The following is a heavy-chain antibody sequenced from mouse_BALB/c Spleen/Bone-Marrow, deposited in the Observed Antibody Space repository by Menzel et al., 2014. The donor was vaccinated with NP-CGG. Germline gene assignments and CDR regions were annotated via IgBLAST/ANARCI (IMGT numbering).Heavy chain of an antibody. J-gene: IGHJ4*01. CDR2: FFPGSGSI. CDR3: ARHEDLDIRRRLGAMDY. CDR1: GCAFTEYI. Sequence: QVQLKESGAELVKPGASVKLSCKASGCAFTEYIIHWIKQRSGQGLEWIGWFFPGSGSIKYNEKFKDKATLTADKSSSTVYMELSRLTSEDSAVYFCARHEDLDIRRRLGAMDYWGQGTSVTVSS. V-gene: IGHV1-62-2*01. D-gene: IGHD2-12*01.